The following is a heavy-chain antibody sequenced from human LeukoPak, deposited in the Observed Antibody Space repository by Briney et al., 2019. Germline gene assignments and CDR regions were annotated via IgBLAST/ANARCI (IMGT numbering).Heavy chain of an antibody. CDR1: GGSISSSNW. V-gene: IGHV4-4*02. CDR3: ARVIAAAGTFDY. J-gene: IGHJ4*02. D-gene: IGHD6-13*01. Sequence: PSGALSLTCAVSGGSISSSNWWSWVRQPPGEGLEWIGEIYHSGSTNYNPSLKSRVTISVDKSKNQFSLKLSSVTAADTAVYYCARVIAAAGTFDYWGQGTLVTVSS. CDR2: IYHSGST.